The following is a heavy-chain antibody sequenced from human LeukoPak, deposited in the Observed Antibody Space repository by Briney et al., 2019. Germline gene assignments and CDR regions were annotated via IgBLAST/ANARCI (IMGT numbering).Heavy chain of an antibody. J-gene: IGHJ6*03. Sequence: PSETLSLTCTVSGGSISSYYWSWIRQPAGKGLEWIGRIYTSGSTNYNPSLKSRVTMSVDTSKNQFSLKLSSVTAADTAVYYCAAARADFWSGYASGYYYYMDVWGKGTTVTVSS. CDR1: GGSISSYY. CDR3: AAARADFWSGYASGYYYYMDV. D-gene: IGHD3-3*01. CDR2: IYTSGST. V-gene: IGHV4-4*07.